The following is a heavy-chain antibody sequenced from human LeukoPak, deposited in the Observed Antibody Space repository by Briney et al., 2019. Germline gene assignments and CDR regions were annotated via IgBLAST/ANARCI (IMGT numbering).Heavy chain of an antibody. D-gene: IGHD1-7*01. CDR1: GYTFTGHY. J-gene: IGHJ5*02. CDR3: ARDGLAGAGTTSNWFDP. Sequence: GASVKVSCKASGYTFTGHYMHWVRQAPGQGLEWMGWISAYNGNTNYAQKLQGRVTMTTDTSTSTAYMELRSLRSDDTAVYYCARDGLAGAGTTSNWFDPWGQGTLVTVSS. CDR2: ISAYNGNT. V-gene: IGHV1-18*04.